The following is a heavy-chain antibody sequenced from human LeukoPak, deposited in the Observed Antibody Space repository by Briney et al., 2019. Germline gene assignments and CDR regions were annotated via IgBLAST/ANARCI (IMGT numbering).Heavy chain of an antibody. J-gene: IGHJ4*02. CDR3: ARGHWGLDS. CDR2: IRGSGGST. V-gene: IGHV3-23*01. Sequence: GGSLRLSCAASGFTFSSYAMSWVRQAPGKGLEWVSAIRGSGGSTYYADSVKGRFTLSRDNAGNSLYLQMNSLRAEDTAVYYCARGHWGLDSWGQGTLVSVSS. CDR1: GFTFSSYA. D-gene: IGHD7-27*01.